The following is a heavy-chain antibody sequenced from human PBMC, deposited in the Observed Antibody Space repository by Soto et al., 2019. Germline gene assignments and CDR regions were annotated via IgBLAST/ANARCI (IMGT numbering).Heavy chain of an antibody. J-gene: IGHJ3*02. V-gene: IGHV4-39*01. D-gene: IGHD2-21*01. CDR3: ASCGVLPKAFDI. CDR1: GGFITSRDYY. Sequence: QLHLQESGPGLVKPSETLSLTCTASGGFITSRDYYWAWIRQPPGKGLEWIGSVYYRGNTYYNPSLKSRVTISADTSNNPSSLRVTSVTAADTAVYFCASCGVLPKAFDIWGQGTVVTVSP. CDR2: VYYRGNT.